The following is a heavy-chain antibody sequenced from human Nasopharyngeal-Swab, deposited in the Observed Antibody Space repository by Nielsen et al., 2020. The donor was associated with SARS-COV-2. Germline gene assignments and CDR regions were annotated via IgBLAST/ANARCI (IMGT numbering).Heavy chain of an antibody. Sequence: WIRQPPGKALEWLALIYWDDDKRYSPSLKSRLTITKDPSKNQVVHTMTNMDSVDTATYYCAHRSWGAVAGTDWFDPWGQGTLVTVSS. V-gene: IGHV2-5*02. J-gene: IGHJ5*02. D-gene: IGHD6-19*01. CDR3: AHRSWGAVAGTDWFDP. CDR2: IYWDDDK.